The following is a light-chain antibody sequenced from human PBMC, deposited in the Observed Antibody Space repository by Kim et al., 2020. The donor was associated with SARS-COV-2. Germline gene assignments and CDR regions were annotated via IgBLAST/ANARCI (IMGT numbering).Light chain of an antibody. J-gene: IGKJ4*01. CDR2: DAF. CDR3: QRRDKWPLT. CDR1: KSVGNF. Sequence: SLPQGKRATLSCRDIKSVGNFLACYQQRPAHSPRLVTYDAFSRATGIPDRFRGSASGTDSPRPISSLQPEDFAVYYCQRRDKWPLTFGGGTKLEI. V-gene: IGKV3-11*01.